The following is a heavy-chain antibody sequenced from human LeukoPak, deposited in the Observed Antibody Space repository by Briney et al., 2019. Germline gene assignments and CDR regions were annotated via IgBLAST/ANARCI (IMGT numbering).Heavy chain of an antibody. Sequence: PGGSLRLSCAVSGLTFSNAWLSWVRQAPGKGLEWVSTISGSGLSTYYADSVKGRFTISRDNSNNTLYLQMNSLRVEDTAVYYCAKSRVAVAAPRNWFDPWGQGTLVTVSS. CDR2: ISGSGLST. CDR3: AKSRVAVAAPRNWFDP. J-gene: IGHJ5*02. D-gene: IGHD6-19*01. CDR1: GLTFSNAW. V-gene: IGHV3-23*01.